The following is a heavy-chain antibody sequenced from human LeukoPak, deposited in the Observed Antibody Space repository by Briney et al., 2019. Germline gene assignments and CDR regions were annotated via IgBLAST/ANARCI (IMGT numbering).Heavy chain of an antibody. D-gene: IGHD3-9*01. V-gene: IGHV3-23*01. Sequence: GGSLRLSCAASGFTFSSYAMSWVRQAPGKGLEWVSTISGSGGSTYYAGSVKGRFTISRDNSKNTLFLQMNSLRAEDTAVYSCAKHWYYDILTGYSALFDYWGQGTLVTVSS. CDR3: AKHWYYDILTGYSALFDY. J-gene: IGHJ4*02. CDR1: GFTFSSYA. CDR2: ISGSGGST.